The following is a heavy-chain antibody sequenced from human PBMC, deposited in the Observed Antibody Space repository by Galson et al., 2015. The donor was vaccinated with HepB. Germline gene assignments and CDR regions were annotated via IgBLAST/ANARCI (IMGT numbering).Heavy chain of an antibody. CDR3: ARSQSRGNYYYGMDV. J-gene: IGHJ6*02. CDR2: MSYDGSIK. V-gene: IGHV3-30*03. Sequence: SLRLSCAASGGTFSKYGMHWVRQPPGKGLEWVAVMSYDGSIKYYADFVKGRFIISRDNSKNTLYLQMNSLRSEDTAVYYCARSQSRGNYYYGMDVWGQGTTVTVSS. CDR1: GGTFSKYG.